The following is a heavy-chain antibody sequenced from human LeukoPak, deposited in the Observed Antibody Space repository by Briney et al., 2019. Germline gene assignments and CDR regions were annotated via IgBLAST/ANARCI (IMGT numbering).Heavy chain of an antibody. CDR1: GFRFDDYH. D-gene: IGHD4-11*01. Sequence: PGGSLRLSCVASGFRFDDYHMSWVRQVPAKGLEWVSDINSGGRRTSYAESVKGRFIISRDNAKDSLDLQMNNLRVEDTALYYCVKRDSVGMQHFFDLWGQGTLVTVSS. CDR3: VKRDSVGMQHFFDL. V-gene: IGHV3-20*04. CDR2: INSGGRRT. J-gene: IGHJ4*02.